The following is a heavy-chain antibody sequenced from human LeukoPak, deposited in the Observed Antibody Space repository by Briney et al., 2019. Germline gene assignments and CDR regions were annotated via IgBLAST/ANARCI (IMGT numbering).Heavy chain of an antibody. J-gene: IGHJ5*02. CDR1: GYSISSGSY. Sequence: KSSETLSLTCNVSGYSISSGSYWGWIRPPPGKGLEWIGIIYHSGSTYYNPSLKSRVTISVDMSKNQFSLKLSSVTAADTAVYYCARDPDGGILTGYYGGGWFDPWGQGTLVTVSS. CDR2: IYHSGST. CDR3: ARDPDGGILTGYYGGGWFDP. D-gene: IGHD3-9*01. V-gene: IGHV4-38-2*02.